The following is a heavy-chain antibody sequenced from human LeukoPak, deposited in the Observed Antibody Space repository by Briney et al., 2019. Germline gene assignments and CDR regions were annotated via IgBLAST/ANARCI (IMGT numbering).Heavy chain of an antibody. V-gene: IGHV1-2*02. CDR3: ARGPYYYDRLDPGAFDI. Sequence: ASVNVSCKASGDTFSGYYMHWVRQSPGQRLEGMGWTNPNSGGTNYPQKFQGRVTMTRDTSISTANMELSRLRSDDTAVYYCARGPYYYDRLDPGAFDIWGQGTMVTVSS. CDR1: GDTFSGYY. J-gene: IGHJ3*02. CDR2: TNPNSGGT. D-gene: IGHD3-22*01.